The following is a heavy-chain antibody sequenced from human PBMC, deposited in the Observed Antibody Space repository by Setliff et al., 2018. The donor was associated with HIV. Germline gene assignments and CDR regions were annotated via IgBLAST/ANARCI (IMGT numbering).Heavy chain of an antibody. V-gene: IGHV3-33*01. Sequence: GGSLRLSCATSGFTFSPYAIHWVRQAPGMGLEWVAMIWADEITKFYADSVKGRFTISRDNAKNSLYLQMNSLRAEDTAVYYCARDLRWYDSSGSHDAFDIWGQGTMVTV. CDR1: GFTFSPYA. CDR3: ARDLRWYDSSGSHDAFDI. D-gene: IGHD3-22*01. CDR2: IWADEITK. J-gene: IGHJ3*02.